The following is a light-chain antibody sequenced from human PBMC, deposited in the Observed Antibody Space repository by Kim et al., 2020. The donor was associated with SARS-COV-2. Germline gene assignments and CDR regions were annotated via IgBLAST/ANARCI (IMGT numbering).Light chain of an antibody. J-gene: IGKJ1*01. Sequence: ASVGDRVTITCRASQDIANSLAWYQQKPGKVPKLLIYAASTLQSGVPSRFSGSGSGTQVTLTIGSLQTEDVATYYCQKYNSAPWTFGPGTKVDIK. V-gene: IGKV1-27*01. CDR3: QKYNSAPWT. CDR2: AAS. CDR1: QDIANS.